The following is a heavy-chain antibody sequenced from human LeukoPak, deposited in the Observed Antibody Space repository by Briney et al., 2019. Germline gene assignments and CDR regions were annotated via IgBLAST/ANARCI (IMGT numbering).Heavy chain of an antibody. CDR2: ISSSSSYI. CDR3: ARADSSSSLAFDI. J-gene: IGHJ3*02. D-gene: IGHD6-6*01. CDR1: GFTFSSYE. Sequence: GGSLRLSCAASGFTFSSYEMNWVRQAPGKGLEWVSSISSSSSYIYYADSVKGRFTISRDNAKNSLYLQMNSLRAEDTAVYYCARADSSSSLAFDIWGQGTMVTVSS. V-gene: IGHV3-21*01.